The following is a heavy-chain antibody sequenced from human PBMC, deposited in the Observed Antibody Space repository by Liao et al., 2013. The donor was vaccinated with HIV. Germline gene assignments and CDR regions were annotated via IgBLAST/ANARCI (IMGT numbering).Heavy chain of an antibody. Sequence: QMRLQESGPGLVKPSQSLSLTCSVSGDAISGATYYWSWIRQSAGKGLEWIGRVYTSGDTNYNPSLKRRVTMSMDTSRNQFSMNLKSVTAADTGLYFCARTNRFLYLLYLWGR. V-gene: IGHV4-61*02. CDR1: GDAISGATYY. D-gene: IGHD3-3*01. J-gene: IGHJ2*01. CDR2: VYTSGDT. CDR3: ARTNRFLYLLYL.